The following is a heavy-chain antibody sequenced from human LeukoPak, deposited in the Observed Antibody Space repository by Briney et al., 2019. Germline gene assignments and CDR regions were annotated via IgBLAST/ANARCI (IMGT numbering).Heavy chain of an antibody. CDR3: ARTLLGEANY. J-gene: IGHJ2*01. CDR2: IKQDGGER. V-gene: IGHV3-7*01. Sequence: GGSLRLSCVASGITFSSFWMHWVRQAPGKGLEWVANIKQDGGERYYVDSVKGRFTISRDNAKNSLYLQMNNLRAEDTAVYYWARTLLGEANYGGRGPLAPVPS. CDR1: GITFSSFW. D-gene: IGHD3-16*01.